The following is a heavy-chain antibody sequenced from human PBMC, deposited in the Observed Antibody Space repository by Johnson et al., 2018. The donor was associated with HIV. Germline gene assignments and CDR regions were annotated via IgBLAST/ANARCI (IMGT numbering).Heavy chain of an antibody. D-gene: IGHD5-18*01. V-gene: IGHV3-30*03. CDR3: ATWIQLWPDAFDI. CDR1: GFIFSGFG. Sequence: VQLVESGGGVVQPGRSLRLSCAASGFIFSGFGLHCVRQAPGKGLEWVASISSDGRNKYYADSGRGRFTISRDNSKNTLYLQMNSLRAEDTALYYCATWIQLWPDAFDIWGQGTMVTVSS. CDR2: ISSDGRNK. J-gene: IGHJ3*02.